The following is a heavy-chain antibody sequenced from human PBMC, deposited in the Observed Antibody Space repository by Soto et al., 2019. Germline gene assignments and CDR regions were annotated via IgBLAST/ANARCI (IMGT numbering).Heavy chain of an antibody. CDR3: AKGTYYYDSSGPFGY. Sequence: PGGSLRLSCAASGFIFSDYAMHWVRQAPGKGLEWVAVISYDGSSKYHADSVKGRFTISRDNSKNTLYLQMNSLRAEDTAVYYCAKGTYYYDSSGPFGYWGQGTLVTVSS. D-gene: IGHD3-22*01. V-gene: IGHV3-30-3*01. CDR2: ISYDGSSK. CDR1: GFIFSDYA. J-gene: IGHJ4*02.